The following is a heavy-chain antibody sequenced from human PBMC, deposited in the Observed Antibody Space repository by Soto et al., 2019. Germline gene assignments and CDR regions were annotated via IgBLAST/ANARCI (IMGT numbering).Heavy chain of an antibody. D-gene: IGHD2-21*01. CDR2: IWYDGNNK. CDR3: ARGLHSLFDY. Sequence: QVQLVESGGGRGPAWGSLRLSCAASGFTFSNYGMHWVRQAPGKGLEWVAVIWYDGNNKYYADSVKGRFTISRDNSNNTLYVQMTSLRAEDTAVYYCARGLHSLFDYWGQGTLVTVSS. J-gene: IGHJ4*02. V-gene: IGHV3-33*01. CDR1: GFTFSNYG.